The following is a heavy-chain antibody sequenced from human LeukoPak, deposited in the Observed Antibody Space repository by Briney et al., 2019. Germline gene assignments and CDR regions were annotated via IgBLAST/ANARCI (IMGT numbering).Heavy chain of an antibody. CDR2: ISGSGGRA. Sequence: GGSLRLSCAGSGFNFSNYAMTLVRQAPGKGLEWVTVISGSGGRAYYADSVKARFTISRDKSKDTVFLQMNSLRGDDTAVYYCAKGDYGDSSYYYYGMDVWGQGTMVTVSS. V-gene: IGHV3-23*01. J-gene: IGHJ6*02. CDR1: GFNFSNYA. CDR3: AKGDYGDSSYYYYGMDV. D-gene: IGHD2-21*02.